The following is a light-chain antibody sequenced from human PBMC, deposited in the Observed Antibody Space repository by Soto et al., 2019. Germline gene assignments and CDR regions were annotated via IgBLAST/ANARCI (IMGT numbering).Light chain of an antibody. CDR3: SSYTGTGTLL. J-gene: IGLJ2*01. CDR1: SSDVGGYNY. Sequence: QSALTQPASVSGSPGQSITISCTGTSSDVGGYNYVSWYQQHPGKAPKLMIYDVRNRPSGVSNRFSGSKSGSTASLTISGLQAEDEADYYCSSYTGTGTLLFGGGTKLTVL. V-gene: IGLV2-14*01. CDR2: DVR.